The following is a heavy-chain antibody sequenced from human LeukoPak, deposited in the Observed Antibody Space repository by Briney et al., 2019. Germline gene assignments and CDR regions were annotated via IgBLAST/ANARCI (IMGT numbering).Heavy chain of an antibody. CDR1: GGTFSSYA. Sequence: SVKVSCKASGGTFSSYAISWVRQAPGQGLEWMGGIIPIFGTANYAQKFQGRVTITADESTSAAYMELNSLRSEDTAVYYCARVSVYSYGPDYWRQGTLVTVSS. V-gene: IGHV1-69*13. D-gene: IGHD5-18*01. J-gene: IGHJ4*02. CDR2: IIPIFGTA. CDR3: ARVSVYSYGPDY.